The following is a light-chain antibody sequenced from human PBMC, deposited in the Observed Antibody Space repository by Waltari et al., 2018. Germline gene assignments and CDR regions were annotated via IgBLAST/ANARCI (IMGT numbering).Light chain of an antibody. J-gene: IGKJ4*01. V-gene: IGKV1-16*02. CDR1: QAINTF. CDR3: QQYNTFPPT. Sequence: IQMTQSPSSLSPSVGTRVLITCQASQAINTFLDWFQQKPGKAPRSLIYAASTLQSGVSSNFSGSGSGTNFTLTISSLQPEDCATYYCQQYNTFPPTFGGGTRVEI. CDR2: AAS.